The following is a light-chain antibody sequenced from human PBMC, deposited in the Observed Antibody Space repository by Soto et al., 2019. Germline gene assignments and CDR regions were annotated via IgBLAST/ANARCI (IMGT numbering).Light chain of an antibody. J-gene: IGLJ3*02. CDR3: CAYEGSGTVV. CDR1: SSDVGSYNL. Sequence: QSALTQPASVSGSPEQSITIYCTGTSSDVGSYNLVSWYQQHPGKAPKVMIYEATKRPSGVSNRFSGSKSGNTASLTISGLQAEDEADYYCCAYEGSGTVVFGGGTKLPVL. CDR2: EAT. V-gene: IGLV2-23*01.